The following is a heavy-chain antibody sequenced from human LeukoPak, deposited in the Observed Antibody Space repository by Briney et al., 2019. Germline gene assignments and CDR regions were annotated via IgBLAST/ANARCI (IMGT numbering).Heavy chain of an antibody. CDR3: ARTPYSSRWSFFDY. CDR1: GGSISSYY. V-gene: IGHV4-59*08. Sequence: PSETLSLTCTVSGGSISSYYWSWIRQPPGKGLEWIGYIYYSGSTNYNPSLKSRVTISVDTSKNQFSLKLSSVTAADTAVYYCARTPYSSRWSFFDYWGQGTLVTVSS. D-gene: IGHD6-13*01. J-gene: IGHJ4*02. CDR2: IYYSGST.